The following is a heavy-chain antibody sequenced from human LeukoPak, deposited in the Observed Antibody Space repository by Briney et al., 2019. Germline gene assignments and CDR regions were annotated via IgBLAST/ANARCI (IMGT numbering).Heavy chain of an antibody. CDR2: IYPGDSDT. CDR3: ARLTQGSGSYPGAFDI. J-gene: IGHJ3*02. CDR1: GYSFTNYW. D-gene: IGHD3-10*01. Sequence: GESLKISCKGSGYSFTNYWIGWVRQMPGKGLEWMGIIYPGDSDTRYSPSFQGQVTISVDKSMNTAYLQWSSMKASDTAMYYCARLTQGSGSYPGAFDIWGQGTMVTVSS. V-gene: IGHV5-51*01.